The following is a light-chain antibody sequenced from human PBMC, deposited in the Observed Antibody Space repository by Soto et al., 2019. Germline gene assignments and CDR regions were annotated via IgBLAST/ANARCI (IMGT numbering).Light chain of an antibody. J-gene: IGKJ4*01. V-gene: IGKV1-9*01. Sequence: DINLTQSPSSLSASVGERVTITFRASQAITNKLAWYQQTPGNPPKLLIYDDSTLHSGVPSRFSGRKVGTQFIITIDSLKPEDFATYYCQQVKNYPLTFGGGTKVEIK. CDR1: QAITNK. CDR3: QQVKNYPLT. CDR2: DDS.